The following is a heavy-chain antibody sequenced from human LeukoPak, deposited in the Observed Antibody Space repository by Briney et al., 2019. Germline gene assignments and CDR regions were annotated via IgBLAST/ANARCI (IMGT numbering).Heavy chain of an antibody. V-gene: IGHV3-66*02. CDR3: ARGPSISF. CDR1: GFTFDDYG. CDR2: IYSGGST. Sequence: GGSLRLSCAASGFTFDDYGMSWVRQAPGKGLEWVSVIYSGGSTYYADSVKGRFTISRDNSKNTLYLQMNSLRAEDTAVYYCARGPSISFWGQGTLVTVSS. J-gene: IGHJ4*02. D-gene: IGHD3-3*01.